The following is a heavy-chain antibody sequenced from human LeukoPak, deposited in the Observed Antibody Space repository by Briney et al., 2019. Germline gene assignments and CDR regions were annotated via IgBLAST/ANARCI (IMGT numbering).Heavy chain of an antibody. J-gene: IGHJ5*02. Sequence: GGSLRLSCAASGFTFSGYAMHCVRQAPGKGLEWVAFIRYDGSNKYYADSVKGRFTISRDNSKNTLYLQMNILRAEDTAVYYCAKKTLYSYGYSWFDPWGQGTLVTVSS. CDR1: GFTFSGYA. CDR2: IRYDGSNK. D-gene: IGHD5-18*01. CDR3: AKKTLYSYGYSWFDP. V-gene: IGHV3-30*02.